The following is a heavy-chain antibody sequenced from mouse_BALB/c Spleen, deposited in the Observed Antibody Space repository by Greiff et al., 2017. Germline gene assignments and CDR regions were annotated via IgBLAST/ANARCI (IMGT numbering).Heavy chain of an antibody. J-gene: IGHJ3*01. V-gene: IGHV1S56*01. CDR2: IYPGDGST. D-gene: IGHD2-4*01. CDR1: GYTFTSYY. CDR3: ARGDYEFAY. Sequence: QVQLKESGPELVKPGASVKMSCKASGYTFTSYYIHWVKQRPGQGLEWIGWIYPGDGSTKYNEKFKGKTTLTADKSSSTAYMLLSSLTSEDSAIYFCARGDYEFAYWGQGTLVTVSA.